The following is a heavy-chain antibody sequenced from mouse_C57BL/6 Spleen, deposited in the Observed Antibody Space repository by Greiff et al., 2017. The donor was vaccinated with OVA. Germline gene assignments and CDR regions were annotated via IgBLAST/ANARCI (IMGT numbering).Heavy chain of an antibody. J-gene: IGHJ3*01. Sequence: QVQLQQSGAELVKPGASVKMSCKASGYTFTSYCITWVKQSPGQGLEWIGDIYPGSGSTNYNEKFKSKATLTVDTSSSTAYMQLSSLTSEDSAVYYCARDAMGLRETWFAYWGQGTLVTVSA. CDR1: GYTFTSYC. D-gene: IGHD2-4*01. CDR3: ARDAMGLRETWFAY. V-gene: IGHV1-55*01. CDR2: IYPGSGST.